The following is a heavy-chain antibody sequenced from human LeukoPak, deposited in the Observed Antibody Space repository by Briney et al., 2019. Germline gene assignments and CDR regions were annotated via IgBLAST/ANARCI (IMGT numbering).Heavy chain of an antibody. J-gene: IGHJ5*02. Sequence: ASVKVSCKASCYTFTSYGISWVRQAPGQGPEWMGWISAYNGNTNYAQKLQGRVTMTTDTSTSTAYMELRSLRSDDTAVYYCARLVDCSSTSCGKWFDPWGQGTLVTVSS. CDR1: CYTFTSYG. CDR3: ARLVDCSSTSCGKWFDP. V-gene: IGHV1-18*01. CDR2: ISAYNGNT. D-gene: IGHD2-2*01.